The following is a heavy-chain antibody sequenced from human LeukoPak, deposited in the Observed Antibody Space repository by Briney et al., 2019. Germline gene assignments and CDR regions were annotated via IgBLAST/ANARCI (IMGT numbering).Heavy chain of an antibody. V-gene: IGHV1-69*13. CDR2: IIPIFGTA. CDR1: GGTFSSYA. Sequence: SVKVSCKASGGTFSSYAISWVRQAPGQGLEWMGGIIPIFGTANYAQKFQGRVTITADESTSTAYMELSSLRSEDTAVYYCASSRDNWRVFDYWGQGTLATVSS. D-gene: IGHD1-1*01. J-gene: IGHJ4*02. CDR3: ASSRDNWRVFDY.